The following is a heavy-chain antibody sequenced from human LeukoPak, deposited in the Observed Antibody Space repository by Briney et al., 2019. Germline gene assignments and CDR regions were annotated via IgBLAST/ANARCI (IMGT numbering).Heavy chain of an antibody. CDR2: MNPNSGNT. J-gene: IGHJ4*02. CDR3: ARSGYCSGASCYAEGIDY. Sequence: ASVKVSCKASGYTFTSYDINWVRQATGQGLEWMGWMNPNSGNTGYAQKFQGRVTMTTDTSTTTAYMELRGLRSDDTAVYYCARSGYCSGASCYAEGIDYWGQGTLVTVSS. CDR1: GYTFTSYD. D-gene: IGHD2-2*01. V-gene: IGHV1-8*01.